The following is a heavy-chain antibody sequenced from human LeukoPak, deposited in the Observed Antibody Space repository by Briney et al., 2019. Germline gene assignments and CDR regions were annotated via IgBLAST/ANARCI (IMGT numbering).Heavy chain of an antibody. CDR2: KSDGST. Sequence: GGSLRLSCAASGFTFSTYWMHWVRQAPGKGLVWVSRKSDGSTNYADSGKGRFTISRDNAKNTVSLQMNSLSPEDTGVYYCARAPSEIGGYYPEYFRHWGQGTLVTVSS. V-gene: IGHV3-74*01. D-gene: IGHD3-22*01. J-gene: IGHJ1*01. CDR1: GFTFSTYW. CDR3: ARAPSEIGGYYPEYFRH.